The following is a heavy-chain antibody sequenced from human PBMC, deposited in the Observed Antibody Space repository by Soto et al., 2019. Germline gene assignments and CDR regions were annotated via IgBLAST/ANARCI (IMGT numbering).Heavy chain of an antibody. D-gene: IGHD6-6*01. CDR3: EALSGSSVSYSGMDV. CDR2: ISYDGSNK. CDR1: GFTFSSYG. Sequence: PGGSLRLSCAASGFTFSSYGMHWVRQAPGKGLEWVAVISYDGSNKYYADSVKGRFTISRDNSKNTLYLQMNSLRAEDTAVYYCEALSGSSVSYSGMDVCGQGTTVTVYS. V-gene: IGHV3-30*03. J-gene: IGHJ6*02.